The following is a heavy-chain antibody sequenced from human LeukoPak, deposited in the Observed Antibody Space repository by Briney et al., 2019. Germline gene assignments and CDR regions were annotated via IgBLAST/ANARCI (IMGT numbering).Heavy chain of an antibody. J-gene: IGHJ4*02. D-gene: IGHD3-22*01. V-gene: IGHV4-59*01. CDR2: THYSGTG. CDR3: ARVRFYDTTGYSTSYYLDY. Sequence: PSETLSLTCAVSGGPIMASYWSWIRQPPGKGLEWIGYTHYSGTGNYNPSLKSRVTISIDTSKNRFSLRLTSVTAADTAVYYCARVRFYDTTGYSTSYYLDYWGQGALVTVSS. CDR1: GGPIMASY.